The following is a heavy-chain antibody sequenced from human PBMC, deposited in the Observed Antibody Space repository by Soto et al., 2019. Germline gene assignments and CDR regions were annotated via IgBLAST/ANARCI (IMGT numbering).Heavy chain of an antibody. CDR3: ARGATGWYGYDY. V-gene: IGHV3-74*01. CDR2: IYSDGSRT. D-gene: IGHD6-19*01. CDR1: GFTFSSSW. J-gene: IGHJ4*02. Sequence: EVQLVESGGGLVQPGGSLRLSCAASGFTFSSSWMHWVRQAPGKGLVWVSRIYSDGSRTNYADSVQGRFTISRDNAKNTLYLQMLSLGAEDTALYYCARGATGWYGYDYWGQGALGTVSS.